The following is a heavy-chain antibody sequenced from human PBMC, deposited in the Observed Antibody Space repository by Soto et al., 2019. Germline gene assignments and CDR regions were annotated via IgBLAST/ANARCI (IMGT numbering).Heavy chain of an antibody. V-gene: IGHV1-46*01. D-gene: IGHD6-19*01. CDR1: GYTFTSYY. CDR2: INPSGGST. J-gene: IGHJ6*02. Sequence: GASVKVSCKASGYTFTSYYMHWVRQAPGQGLEWMGIINPSGGSTSYAQKFQGRVTMTRDTSTSTVYMELSSLRSEDTAVYYCARYPAKSSGWHHYGIAVWGQGTTVTVSS. CDR3: ARYPAKSSGWHHYGIAV.